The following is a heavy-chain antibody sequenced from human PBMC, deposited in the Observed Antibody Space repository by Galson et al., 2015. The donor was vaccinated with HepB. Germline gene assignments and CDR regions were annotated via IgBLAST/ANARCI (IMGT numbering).Heavy chain of an antibody. Sequence: TLSLTCTVSGGSISSGDYYWSWIRQPPGKGLEWIGYIYYSGSTYYNPSLKSRVTISVDTSKNQFSLKLSSVTAADTAVYYCASNTYSSSWTTHYYGMDVWGQGTTVTVSS. CDR1: GGSISSGDYY. CDR2: IYYSGST. V-gene: IGHV4-30-4*01. CDR3: ASNTYSSSWTTHYYGMDV. D-gene: IGHD6-13*01. J-gene: IGHJ6*02.